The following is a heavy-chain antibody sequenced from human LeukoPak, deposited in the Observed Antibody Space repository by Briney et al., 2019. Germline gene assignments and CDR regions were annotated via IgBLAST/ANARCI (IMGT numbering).Heavy chain of an antibody. V-gene: IGHV3-30*02. CDR3: AKDPDAFCGGDCYAWEPRYMDV. D-gene: IGHD2-21*02. CDR1: GFTFSSYA. CDR2: IRYDGNNK. J-gene: IGHJ6*03. Sequence: GGSLRLSCAASGFTFSSYAMSWVRQAPGKGLEWVAFIRYDGNNKLYADSVKGRFTISRDNSKNALYLQLNSLRPEDTAVYYCAKDPDAFCGGDCYAWEPRYMDVWGKGTTVTVSS.